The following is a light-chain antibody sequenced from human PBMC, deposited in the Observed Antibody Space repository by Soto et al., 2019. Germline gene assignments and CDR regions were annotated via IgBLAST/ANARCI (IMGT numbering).Light chain of an antibody. CDR3: QQYSIYPYT. CDR1: QSISSW. Sequence: DIQMTQSPSTLSASVGDRVTITCRASQSISSWLAWYQQKPGKAPKLLIYNASTLESGVPSRFSGSGSGTEFTLTISSLQPDDFATYYCQQYSIYPYTFGQGTKLEIK. V-gene: IGKV1-5*03. J-gene: IGKJ2*01. CDR2: NAS.